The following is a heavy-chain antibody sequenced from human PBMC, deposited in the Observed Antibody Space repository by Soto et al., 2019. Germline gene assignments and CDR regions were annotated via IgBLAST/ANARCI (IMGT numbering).Heavy chain of an antibody. D-gene: IGHD3-3*01. V-gene: IGHV1-3*01. J-gene: IGHJ6*02. CDR2: INAGNGNT. CDR3: ARDQGDLWSGYHYYYYGMDV. Sequence: ASVKVSCKASGYTFTSYAMHWVRQAPGQRLEWMGWINAGNGNTKYSQKFQGRVTITRDTSASTAYMELSSLRSEDTAVYYCARDQGDLWSGYHYYYYGMDVSGQGTMGTVSS. CDR1: GYTFTSYA.